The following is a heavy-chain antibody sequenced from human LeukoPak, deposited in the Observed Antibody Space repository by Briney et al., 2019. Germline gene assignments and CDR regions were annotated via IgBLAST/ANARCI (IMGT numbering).Heavy chain of an antibody. CDR3: ARVDWEGSGTYYFDS. D-gene: IGHD1-26*01. V-gene: IGHV3-30-3*01. CDR1: GFTFSNHG. Sequence: GGSLRLSCAASGFTFSNHGMHWVRQAPGKGLEWMAVISHDGSSKYYADSVKGRFTISRDNSKNTLFLQMDSLATEDTAVYFCARVDWEGSGTYYFDSWGQGTLVTVSS. CDR2: ISHDGSSK. J-gene: IGHJ4*02.